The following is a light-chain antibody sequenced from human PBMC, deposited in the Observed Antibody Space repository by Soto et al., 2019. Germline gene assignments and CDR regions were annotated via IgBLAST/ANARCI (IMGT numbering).Light chain of an antibody. Sequence: QSALTQPRSVSGSPGQSVIISRAGTSSDVGGYKYVSWYQQHPGKAPKLMIYDVSKRPSGVPDRFSGSKSGNTASLTISGLQAEDEADYFCCSYAGSYTFVFGTGTKGTVL. CDR1: SSDVGGYKY. CDR2: DVS. CDR3: CSYAGSYTFV. V-gene: IGLV2-11*01. J-gene: IGLJ1*01.